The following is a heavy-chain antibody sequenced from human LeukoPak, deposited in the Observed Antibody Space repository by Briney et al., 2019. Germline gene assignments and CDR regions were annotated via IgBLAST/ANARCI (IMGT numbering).Heavy chain of an antibody. CDR1: GFTFSSYA. D-gene: IGHD1-26*01. V-gene: IGHV3-23*01. J-gene: IGHJ5*02. CDR2: ISGSGVKT. CDR3: AGDRKSGNFLGEFDH. Sequence: GGSLRLSCVASGFTFSSYAMSWVRQAPAQALEWVSAISGSGVKTYYADSVKGRFTTPRDSSKNTLSLQINSLRAEDTAIYYCAGDRKSGNFLGEFDHWGQGTLVTVSS.